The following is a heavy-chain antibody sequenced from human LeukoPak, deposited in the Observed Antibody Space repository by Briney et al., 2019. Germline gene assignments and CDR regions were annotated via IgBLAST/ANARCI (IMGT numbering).Heavy chain of an antibody. CDR2: ISYDGSNK. Sequence: PGGSLRLSCAASGFTFSSYAMDWVRQAPGKGLEWVAVISYDGSNKYYADSVKGRFTISRDNSKNTLYLQMNSLRAEDTAVYYCAKEVRGDAFDIWGQGTMVTVSS. CDR3: AKEVRGDAFDI. J-gene: IGHJ3*02. D-gene: IGHD3-16*01. CDR1: GFTFSSYA. V-gene: IGHV3-30*04.